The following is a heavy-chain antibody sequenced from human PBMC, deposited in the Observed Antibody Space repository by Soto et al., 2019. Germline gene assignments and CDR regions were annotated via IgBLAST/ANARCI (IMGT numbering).Heavy chain of an antibody. V-gene: IGHV3-72*01. D-gene: IGHD5-12*01. CDR2: SRDKVHSHTT. Sequence: EVQLAESGGGLVQPGGSLRLSCAASGFTFSDHYRDWVRQAPGKGLEWVGRSRDKVHSHTTEYAASVKGRFTISRGDSENSLYLQMNSLKTEDTAVYYCARGVVSTGYFDYWGQGTLVTVSS. CDR3: ARGVVSTGYFDY. J-gene: IGHJ4*02. CDR1: GFTFSDHY.